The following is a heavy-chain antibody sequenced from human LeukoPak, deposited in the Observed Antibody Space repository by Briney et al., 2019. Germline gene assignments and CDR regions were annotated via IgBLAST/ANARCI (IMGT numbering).Heavy chain of an antibody. J-gene: IGHJ4*02. D-gene: IGHD5-12*01. V-gene: IGHV4-59*01. Sequence: SETLSLTCTVSGGSISSYYWSWIRQPPGKGLEWIGYIYYSGSTNYNPSLKSRVTISVDTSKNQFSLKLSSVTAADTAVYYCARGTKATILYWGQGTLVIVSS. CDR2: IYYSGST. CDR1: GGSISSYY. CDR3: ARGTKATILY.